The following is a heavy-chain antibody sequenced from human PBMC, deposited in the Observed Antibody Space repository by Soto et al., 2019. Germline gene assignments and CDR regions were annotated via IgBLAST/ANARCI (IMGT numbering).Heavy chain of an antibody. J-gene: IGHJ4*02. D-gene: IGHD5-12*01. CDR2: ISSSGSTI. CDR3: ARSGYTDYYFDY. CDR1: GFTFSSYE. V-gene: IGHV3-48*03. Sequence: GGSLRLSCAASGFTFSSYEMNWVRQAPGKGLEWVSYISSSGSTIYYADSVKGRFTISRDNAKNSLYLQMNSLRAEDTAVYYCARSGYTDYYFDYWGQGTLVTSPQ.